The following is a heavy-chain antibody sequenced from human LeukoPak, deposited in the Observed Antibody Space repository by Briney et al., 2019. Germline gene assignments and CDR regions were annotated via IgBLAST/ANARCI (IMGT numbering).Heavy chain of an antibody. J-gene: IGHJ4*02. V-gene: IGHV3-11*04. CDR3: ARISLVGATTTNFDY. Sequence: PGGSLRLSCAASGFTFSDYYMSWIRQAPGKGLEWVSYISSSGSTIYYADSVKGRFTISRDNAKNSLYLQMNSLRAEDTAVYYCARISLVGATTTNFDYWGQGTLVTVSS. CDR2: ISSSGSTI. D-gene: IGHD1-26*01. CDR1: GFTFSDYY.